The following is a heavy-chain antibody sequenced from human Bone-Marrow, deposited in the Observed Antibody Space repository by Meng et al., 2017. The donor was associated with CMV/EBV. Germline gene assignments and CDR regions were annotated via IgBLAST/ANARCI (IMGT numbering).Heavy chain of an antibody. V-gene: IGHV1-2*02. J-gene: IGHJ4*02. D-gene: IGHD3-10*01. CDR3: ARFERRSRLDSGSSFDY. CDR2: INPNSGGT. Sequence: ASVKVSCKASGYTFINNGISWVRQAPGQGLEWMGWINPNSGGTNYAQKFQGRVTMTRDTSISTAYMELSRLRSDDTAVYYCARFERRSRLDSGSSFDYWGQGDLVTIFS. CDR1: GYTFINNG.